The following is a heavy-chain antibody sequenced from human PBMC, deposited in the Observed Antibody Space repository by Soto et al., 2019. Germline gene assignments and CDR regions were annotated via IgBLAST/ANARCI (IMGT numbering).Heavy chain of an antibody. CDR3: XRNPSGGRVRGYYGMDV. J-gene: IGHJ6*02. D-gene: IGHD3-10*01. Sequence: SETLSLTCTVSGGSISSGGYYWSWIRQHPGKGLEWIGYIYYSGSTYYNPSLKSRVTISVDTSKNQFSLKLSSVTAADTAVYYCXRNPSGGRVRGYYGMDVWGQGTTVTVSS. CDR2: IYYSGST. CDR1: GGSISSGGYY. V-gene: IGHV4-31*03.